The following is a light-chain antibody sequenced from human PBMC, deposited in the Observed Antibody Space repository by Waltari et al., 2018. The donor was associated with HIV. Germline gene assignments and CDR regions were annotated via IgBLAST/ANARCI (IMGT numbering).Light chain of an antibody. CDR1: SSNIGSNY. V-gene: IGLV1-47*01. Sequence: QSVLTQPPSASGTSGQRVTISCSGSSSNIGSNYVYWYQQLPGTAPKLLIYRNNQRPSGVPDRFSGSKSGNTASLTISGLQAEDEADYYCCSYAGSYTHVVFGGGTKLTVL. J-gene: IGLJ2*01. CDR3: CSYAGSYTHVV. CDR2: RNN.